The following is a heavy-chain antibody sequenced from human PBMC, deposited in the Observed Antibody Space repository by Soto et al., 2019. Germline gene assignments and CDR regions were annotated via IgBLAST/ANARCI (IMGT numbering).Heavy chain of an antibody. CDR1: GGSISGYY. D-gene: IGHD3-16*01. J-gene: IGHJ5*02. CDR3: ARAELGNWFDP. CDR2: IYHSGTT. Sequence: SEPLSLTCTVSGGSISGYYWRWIRQLPGKGVEWLGSIYHSGTTKYNPSLKSRVTISADTSKKQFSLKLTSVTDADTAVYYCARAELGNWFDPWGQG. V-gene: IGHV4-59*01.